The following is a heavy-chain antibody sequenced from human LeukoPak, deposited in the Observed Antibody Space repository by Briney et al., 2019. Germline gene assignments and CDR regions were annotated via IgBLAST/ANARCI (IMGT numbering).Heavy chain of an antibody. Sequence: GGSLRLSCAASGFTFSSYSMKWVRQAPGKGLEWVASISSSGSYIYYVDSVKGRFTISRDNAKNSLYLQMNSLRAEDTAVYYCAREEGSYYGVDVWGQGTTVTVSS. J-gene: IGHJ6*02. CDR3: AREEGSYYGVDV. V-gene: IGHV3-21*01. CDR1: GFTFSSYS. CDR2: ISSSGSYI.